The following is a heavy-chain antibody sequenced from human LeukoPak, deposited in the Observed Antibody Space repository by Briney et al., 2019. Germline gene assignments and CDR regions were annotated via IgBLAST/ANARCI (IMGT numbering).Heavy chain of an antibody. CDR3: ARLGYYDILTGYSPGAFDI. Sequence: SETLSLTCAVSGYSISSGYYWGWIRQPPGKGLEWIGCIYHSGSTYYNPSLKSRVTISVDTSRNQFSLKLSSVTAADTAVYYCARLGYYDILTGYSPGAFDIWGQGTMVTASS. V-gene: IGHV4-38-2*01. CDR1: GYSISSGYY. J-gene: IGHJ3*02. D-gene: IGHD3-9*01. CDR2: IYHSGST.